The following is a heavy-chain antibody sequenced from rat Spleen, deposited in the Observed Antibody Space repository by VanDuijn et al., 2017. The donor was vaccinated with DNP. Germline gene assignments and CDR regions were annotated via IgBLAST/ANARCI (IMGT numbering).Heavy chain of an antibody. V-gene: IGHV5S23*01. Sequence: EVQLVESGGGLVQPGRSLKLSCAASGFTFTYYGMAWVRQAPKKGLEWVASITTSGGSTYYRDSVKGRFTISRDNAKSTLYLQMDSLRSEDTATYYCARDDYGSYGAMDAWGQGTSVTVSS. D-gene: IGHD1-3*01. CDR3: ARDDYGSYGAMDA. J-gene: IGHJ4*01. CDR1: GFTFTYYG. CDR2: ITTSGGST.